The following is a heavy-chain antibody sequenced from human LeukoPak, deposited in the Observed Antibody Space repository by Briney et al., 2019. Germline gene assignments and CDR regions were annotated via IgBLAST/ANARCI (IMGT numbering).Heavy chain of an antibody. CDR3: ARVGETAVAGIWIDY. J-gene: IGHJ4*02. V-gene: IGHV3-48*02. CDR2: IISSSSTI. CDR1: GFTFSSYS. D-gene: IGHD6-19*01. Sequence: GGSLRLSCAASGFTFSSYSMNWVRQAPGRGLEWGSYIISSSSTIYYADSVKGRFTISRDNAKNSLYLQMNSLRDEDTAVYYCARVGETAVAGIWIDYWGQGTLVTVSS.